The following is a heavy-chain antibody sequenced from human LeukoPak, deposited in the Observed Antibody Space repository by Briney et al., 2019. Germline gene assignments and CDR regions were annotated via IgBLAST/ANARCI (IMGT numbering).Heavy chain of an antibody. D-gene: IGHD5-18*01. CDR2: IYHSGST. J-gene: IGHJ4*02. V-gene: IGHV4-4*02. CDR3: ARSVGIQLGLRPFDN. Sequence: PSETLSLTCAVSGASISSNNWWSWVRQPPGKGLEWIGEIYHSGSTNYNPSLKSRVTMSVDKSKNQFSLKLSSVTAADTAVCYCARSVGIQLGLRPFDNWGQGTLVTVSS. CDR1: GASISSNNW.